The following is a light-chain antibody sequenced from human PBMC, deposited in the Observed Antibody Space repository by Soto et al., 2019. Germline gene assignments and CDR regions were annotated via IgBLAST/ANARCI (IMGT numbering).Light chain of an antibody. CDR3: AASHDSRNGWV. Sequence: QLVLTQPPSMSGTPGQRVTISCSGSSSNIGSNTVNWYQQLPGTAPKLLIYSSDQRPSGVPDRVSGSKSGTSASLAISGLQPEDEADYYCAASHDSRNGWVFGGGTKPTVL. J-gene: IGLJ3*02. CDR1: SSNIGSNT. CDR2: SSD. V-gene: IGLV1-44*01.